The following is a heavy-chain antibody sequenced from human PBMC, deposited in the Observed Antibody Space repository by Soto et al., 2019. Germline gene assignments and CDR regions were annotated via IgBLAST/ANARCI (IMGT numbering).Heavy chain of an antibody. D-gene: IGHD3-3*01. Sequence: GGSLRLSCAASGFTFSSYDMHWVRQATGKGLEWVSAIGTAGDTYYPGSVKGRFTISRENAKNSLYLQMNSLKAGDTAVYYCAREAFDFWSGYYTSYYYYYMDVWGKGTTVTVSS. V-gene: IGHV3-13*01. CDR2: IGTAGDT. CDR3: AREAFDFWSGYYTSYYYYYMDV. J-gene: IGHJ6*03. CDR1: GFTFSSYD.